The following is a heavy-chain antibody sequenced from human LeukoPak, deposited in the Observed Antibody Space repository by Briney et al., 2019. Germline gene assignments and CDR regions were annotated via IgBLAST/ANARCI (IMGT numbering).Heavy chain of an antibody. CDR3: AKLDV. J-gene: IGHJ6*02. CDR1: GFTFDDYA. CDR2: ISWNSGSI. Sequence: GRSLRLSCAASGFTFDDYAMHWVRQAPGKGLEWVSGISWNSGSIGYADSVKGRFTISRDNAKNSLYLQMNSLRAEDTALYYCAKLDVWGQGTTVTVSS. V-gene: IGHV3-9*01.